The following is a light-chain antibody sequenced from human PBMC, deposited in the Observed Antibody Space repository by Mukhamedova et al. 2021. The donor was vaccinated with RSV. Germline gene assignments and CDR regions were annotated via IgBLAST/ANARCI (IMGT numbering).Light chain of an antibody. CDR2: KAS. CDR3: QEYESVGT. V-gene: IGKV1-5*03. Sequence: WYQRRVHGEAPKLLIYKASSSENGVPSRIRGSGSGTEFTLTISNLQPDDFATYYCQEYESVGTFGQGTKVEIK. J-gene: IGKJ1*01.